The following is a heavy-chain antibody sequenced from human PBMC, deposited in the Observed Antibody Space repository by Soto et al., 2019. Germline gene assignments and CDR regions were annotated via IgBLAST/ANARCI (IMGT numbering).Heavy chain of an antibody. Sequence: QVQLQESGPRLVKPSESLSLTCGVSGGTVASSHWWSWVRQSPGRGLVWIGNGYHTGDTNFNPSLQSPVTFSVDKSNNQFSLRLTSVTAADTAVYFCAREIVTAGGNNYFDPWGPGTLVTVSS. J-gene: IGHJ5*02. CDR2: GYHTGDT. CDR1: GGTVASSHW. D-gene: IGHD2-21*02. V-gene: IGHV4-4*02. CDR3: AREIVTAGGNNYFDP.